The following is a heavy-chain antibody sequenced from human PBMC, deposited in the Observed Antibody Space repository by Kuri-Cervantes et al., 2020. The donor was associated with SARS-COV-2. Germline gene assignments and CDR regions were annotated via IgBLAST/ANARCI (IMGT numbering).Heavy chain of an antibody. D-gene: IGHD4-11*01. J-gene: IGHJ4*02. CDR2: IDWDDDK. Sequence: SGPTLVKPTQTLTLTCTFSGFSLNTNGMCASWIRQPPGKALEWLARIDWDDDKYYNTFLQTRLSIAKDTSKNQVVLTMTNMDPVDTATYYCARIQATTVIADYWGQGTLVTVSS. CDR3: ARIQATTVIADY. V-gene: IGHV2-70*11. CDR1: GFSLNTNGMC.